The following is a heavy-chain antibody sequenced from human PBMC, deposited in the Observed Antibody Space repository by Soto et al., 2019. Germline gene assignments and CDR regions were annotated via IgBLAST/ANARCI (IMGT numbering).Heavy chain of an antibody. D-gene: IGHD4-4*01. J-gene: IGHJ4*02. V-gene: IGHV1-69*02. CDR3: ASYSNLVATGLDY. CDR2: IIPILGIA. Sequence: QVQLVQSGAEVKKPGSSVKVSCKASGGTFSSYTISWVRQAPGQGLEWMGRIIPILGIANYAQKFQGRVTITADKSTSTAYMELSSLRSEDTAVSYCASYSNLVATGLDYWGQGTLVTVSS. CDR1: GGTFSSYT.